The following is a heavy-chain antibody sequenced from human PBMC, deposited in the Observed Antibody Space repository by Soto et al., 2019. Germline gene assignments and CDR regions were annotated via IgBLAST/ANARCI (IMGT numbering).Heavy chain of an antibody. V-gene: IGHV1-69*01. CDR1: GGTFSSYS. J-gene: IGHJ6*02. CDR3: ARVDYDSTYGFYYYGLDV. D-gene: IGHD3-10*01. Sequence: QVHRVQSGAEVKKPGSSVRVSCKTSGGTFSSYSFTWVRQAPGQGLEWMGEIIPILNTANFAQKFQSRVTITADEPTSTVYMDLSSLSPDDTAVYYCARVDYDSTYGFYYYGLDVWGQGTTVTVSS. CDR2: IIPILNTA.